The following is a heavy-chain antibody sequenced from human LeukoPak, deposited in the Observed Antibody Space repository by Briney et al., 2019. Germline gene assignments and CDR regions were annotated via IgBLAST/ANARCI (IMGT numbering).Heavy chain of an antibody. D-gene: IGHD3-22*01. V-gene: IGHV1-2*02. CDR2: INPNSGGT. Sequence: ASVTVSCKASGYTFTGYYMHWVRQAPAQGLEWMGWINPNSGGTNYAQKFQGRVTMTRDTSISTAYMELSRLRSDDTAVYYCARVEGGWDSSGYYFEHFQHWGQGTLVTVSS. J-gene: IGHJ1*01. CDR1: GYTFTGYY. CDR3: ARVEGGWDSSGYYFEHFQH.